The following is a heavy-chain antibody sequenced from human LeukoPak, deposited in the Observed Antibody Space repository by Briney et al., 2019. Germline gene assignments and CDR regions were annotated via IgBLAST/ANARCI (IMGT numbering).Heavy chain of an antibody. V-gene: IGHV5-51*01. Sequence: GEPLKISCKGSGYSFTSYWIGWVRQLPGKGLEWMGNIYPGDSDTTTSPSFQAQVTLSADKSISTAYLQWSSLKASDTAMYYCARRRYQQLDLDYWGQGTLVTVPS. CDR1: GYSFTSYW. CDR3: ARRRYQQLDLDY. D-gene: IGHD1-1*01. J-gene: IGHJ4*02. CDR2: IYPGDSDT.